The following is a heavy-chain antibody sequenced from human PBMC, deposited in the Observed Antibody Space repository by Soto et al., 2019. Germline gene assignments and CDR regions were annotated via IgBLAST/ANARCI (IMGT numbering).Heavy chain of an antibody. CDR3: ARERSGSYYDY. CDR2: IYYSGST. Sequence: SETLSLTCTVSGGSISSYYWSWIRQPPGKGLEWIGYIYYSGSTNYNPSLKSRVTISVDTSKNQFSLKLSSVTAADTAVYYCARERSGSYYDYWGQGTLVTVSS. J-gene: IGHJ4*02. CDR1: GGSISSYY. D-gene: IGHD1-26*01. V-gene: IGHV4-59*01.